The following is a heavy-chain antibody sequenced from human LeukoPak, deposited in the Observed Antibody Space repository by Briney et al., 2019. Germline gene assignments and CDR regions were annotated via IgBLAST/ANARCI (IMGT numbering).Heavy chain of an antibody. CDR2: MYSGGDT. V-gene: IGHV3-53*01. CDR1: GFTVCDNY. CDR3: ARDAPQVPAAGVLAS. Sequence: PGGSLRLSCAASGFTVCDNYMRAVRQAPGKGLEWVSVMYSGGDTYYANSVKGRFTFSRDISKNTLYLQMNGLRTEDTAMYYCARDAPQVPAAGVLASWGQGTLVTVSS. D-gene: IGHD6-13*01. J-gene: IGHJ5*02.